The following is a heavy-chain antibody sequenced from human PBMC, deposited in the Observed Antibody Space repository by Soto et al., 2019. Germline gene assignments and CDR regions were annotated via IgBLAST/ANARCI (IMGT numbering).Heavy chain of an antibody. CDR1: GGTFSSYA. D-gene: IGHD3-3*01. Sequence: SVKVSCKASGGTFSSYAISWVRQAPGQGLEWMGGIIPIFGTANYAQKFQGRVTITADESTSTAYMELSSLRSEDTAVYYCARGSRDDFWSGYYSLNKNWFDPWGQGTLVTVSS. V-gene: IGHV1-69*13. J-gene: IGHJ5*02. CDR2: IIPIFGTA. CDR3: ARGSRDDFWSGYYSLNKNWFDP.